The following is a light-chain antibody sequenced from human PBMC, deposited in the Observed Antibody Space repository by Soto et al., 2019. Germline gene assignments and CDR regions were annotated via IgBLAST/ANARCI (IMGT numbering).Light chain of an antibody. J-gene: IGLJ1*01. V-gene: IGLV2-23*02. CDR3: CSYAGSSTYV. CDR1: NSDVGTYNL. CDR2: EVS. Sequence: QSALTQPASVSGSPGQSITISRTGTNSDVGTYNLVSWYQQHPGKAPKLMIYEVSKRPSGVSNRFSGSKSGNTASLTISGLQAEDEADYYCCSYAGSSTYVFGTGTKVTVL.